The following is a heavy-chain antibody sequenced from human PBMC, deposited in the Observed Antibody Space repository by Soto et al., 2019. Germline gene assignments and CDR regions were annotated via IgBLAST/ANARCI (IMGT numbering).Heavy chain of an antibody. V-gene: IGHV1-69*13. CDR3: ARKRALGYSYGPLDY. Sequence: GASVKVSCKASGGTFSSYAISWVRQAPGQGLEWMGGIIPIFSTANYAQKFQGRVTITADESTSTAYMELSSLRSEDTAVYYCARKRALGYSYGPLDYWCQGTLVTVSS. CDR1: GGTFSSYA. D-gene: IGHD5-18*01. J-gene: IGHJ4*02. CDR2: IIPIFSTA.